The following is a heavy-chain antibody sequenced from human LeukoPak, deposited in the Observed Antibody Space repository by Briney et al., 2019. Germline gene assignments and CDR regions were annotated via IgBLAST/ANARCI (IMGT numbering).Heavy chain of an antibody. V-gene: IGHV4-59*01. J-gene: IGHJ5*02. CDR1: GGSISSYY. D-gene: IGHD6-19*01. Sequence: SESLSLTCTVSGGSISSYYWSWIRQPPGKGLEWIGYIYYSGSTNYNPSLKSRVTISVDTSKNQFSLKLSSVTAADTAVYYCASSGWPGDWFDPWGQGTLVTVSS. CDR2: IYYSGST. CDR3: ASSGWPGDWFDP.